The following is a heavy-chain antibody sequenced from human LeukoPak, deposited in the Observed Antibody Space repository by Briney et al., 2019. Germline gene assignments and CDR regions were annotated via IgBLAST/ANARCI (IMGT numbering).Heavy chain of an antibody. V-gene: IGHV1-2*02. J-gene: IGHJ5*02. CDR1: GYTFTCYY. Sequence: ASVKVSFKASGYTFTCYYIHWIRQAAGQGLEWLGWIGPYNGATSYAQRFQGRITMTRDTSINEAYMQLGRPSYDATAVYYGARVGYDSDPGGQGSLVTVSS. CDR2: IGPYNGAT. D-gene: IGHD3-16*01. CDR3: ARVGYDSDP.